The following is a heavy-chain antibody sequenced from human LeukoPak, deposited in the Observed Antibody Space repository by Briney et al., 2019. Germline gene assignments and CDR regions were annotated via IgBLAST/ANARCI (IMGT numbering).Heavy chain of an antibody. CDR3: ARDRYDFWSGNFDY. CDR1: GGSISSYY. D-gene: IGHD3-3*01. V-gene: IGHV4-59*01. Sequence: SETLSLTCTASGGSISSYYWSWIRQPPGKGLEWIGYIYYSGSTNYNPSLKSRVTISVDTSKNQFSLKLSSVTAADTAVYYCARDRYDFWSGNFDYWGQGTLVTVSS. J-gene: IGHJ4*02. CDR2: IYYSGST.